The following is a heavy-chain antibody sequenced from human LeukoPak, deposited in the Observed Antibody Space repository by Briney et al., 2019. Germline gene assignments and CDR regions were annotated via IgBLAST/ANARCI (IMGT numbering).Heavy chain of an antibody. CDR1: GYTFTSYG. Sequence: ASVKVSCKASGYTFTSYGISWVRQAPGQGLEWMGWISAYNGNTNYAQKFQGRVTITADESTSTAYMELSSLRSEDTAVYYCASQLWFGESPPEMVIDYWGQGTLVTVSS. CDR3: ASQLWFGESPPEMVIDY. D-gene: IGHD3-10*01. J-gene: IGHJ4*02. V-gene: IGHV1-18*01. CDR2: ISAYNGNT.